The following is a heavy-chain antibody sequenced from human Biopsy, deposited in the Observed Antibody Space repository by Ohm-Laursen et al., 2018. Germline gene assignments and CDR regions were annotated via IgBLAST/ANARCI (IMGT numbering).Heavy chain of an antibody. Sequence: TLSLTCTVSGGSINNFYWSWIRQPPGKGLEWIGIIYYIGNTKYNPSLKSRVTISVDTFRNQFSLKLSSVTAADTAVYYCARVRVWADSEGAFDPWGQGTMVTVSS. CDR3: ARVRVWADSEGAFDP. J-gene: IGHJ3*01. V-gene: IGHV4-59*01. CDR2: IYYIGNT. CDR1: GGSINNFY. D-gene: IGHD1-26*01.